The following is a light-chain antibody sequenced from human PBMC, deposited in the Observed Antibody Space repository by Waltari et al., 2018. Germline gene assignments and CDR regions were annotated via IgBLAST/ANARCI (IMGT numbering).Light chain of an antibody. V-gene: IGKV1-NL1*01. Sequence: SPSSLSASLGDRVTITCRASHDITKSLAWYQQKPGKAPKLLLYAASRLESGVSRRFSGSGSGPEYTLTISSLQPEDFATYYCQQYASALWSFGGGTKVEIK. CDR2: AAS. CDR3: QQYASALWS. CDR1: HDITKS. J-gene: IGKJ4*01.